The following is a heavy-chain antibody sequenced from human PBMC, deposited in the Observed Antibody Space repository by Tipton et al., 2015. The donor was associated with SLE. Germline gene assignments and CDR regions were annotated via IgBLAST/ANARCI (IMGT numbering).Heavy chain of an antibody. Sequence: TLSLTCSVSGYSITTSYYWGWILQPPGKGLEWIGSISYSGGTQYNPSLKSRVTISTDTSKNEFSVRLNSVTAADTAVYYCARHDTNYGRNWFDPWGQGTLVTVSS. J-gene: IGHJ5*02. CDR2: ISYSGGT. V-gene: IGHV4-38-2*01. CDR1: GYSITTSYY. CDR3: ARHDTNYGRNWFDP. D-gene: IGHD2-8*01.